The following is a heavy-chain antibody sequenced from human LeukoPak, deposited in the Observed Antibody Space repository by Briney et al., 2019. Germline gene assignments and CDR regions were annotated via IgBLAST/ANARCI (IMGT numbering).Heavy chain of an antibody. CDR3: ARAPVRYYGDFDY. J-gene: IGHJ4*02. CDR2: ISGNGDST. Sequence: QPGGSLRLSCAASGFTFSSYAMHWVRQAPGKGLEYVSAISGNGDSTYYANSVKGRFTISRDNSKNTLYLQMGSLRSDDMAVYYCARAPVRYYGDFDYGGQGTVVTVSS. V-gene: IGHV3-64*01. D-gene: IGHD4-17*01. CDR1: GFTFSSYA.